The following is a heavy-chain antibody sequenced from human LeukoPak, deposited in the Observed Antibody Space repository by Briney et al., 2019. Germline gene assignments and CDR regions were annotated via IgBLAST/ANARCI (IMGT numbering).Heavy chain of an antibody. Sequence: APVTVSCKASGGTFSSYAISWVRQAPGQGLEWMGRIIPIFGIANYAQKFQGRVTITADKSTSTAYMELSSLRSEDTAVYYCARDEIVVVTATWDAFDIWGQGTMVTVSS. D-gene: IGHD2-21*02. CDR3: ARDEIVVVTATWDAFDI. J-gene: IGHJ3*02. CDR2: IIPIFGIA. CDR1: GGTFSSYA. V-gene: IGHV1-69*04.